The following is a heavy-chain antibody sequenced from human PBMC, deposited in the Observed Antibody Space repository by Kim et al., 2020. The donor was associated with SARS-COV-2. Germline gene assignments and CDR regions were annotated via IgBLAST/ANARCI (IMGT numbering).Heavy chain of an antibody. J-gene: IGHJ6*02. Sequence: GGSLRLSCAASGFTFDDYAMEWVRQAPGKALEWVAGITWNSGSIGYADSVKGRFAISRDNAKNSLYLQMNSLRTEDTALYYCAGWSYYGMDVWGQGTTVTVSS. D-gene: IGHD6-19*01. CDR2: ITWNSGSI. CDR3: AGWSYYGMDV. CDR1: GFTFDDYA. V-gene: IGHV3-9*01.